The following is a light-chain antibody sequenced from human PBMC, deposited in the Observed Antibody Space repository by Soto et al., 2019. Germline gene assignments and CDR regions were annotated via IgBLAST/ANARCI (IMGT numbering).Light chain of an antibody. CDR3: TSYTSRSTVV. V-gene: IGLV2-14*03. J-gene: IGLJ3*02. Sequence: QSALTQPASVSGSPGQSITISCTGTSSDVGGYNYVSWYQHHPGKAPKLMIYDVSIRPSGVSNRFSGSKSGNTASLTISGLQAEDEADYYCTSYTSRSTVVFGGGTKVTVL. CDR2: DVS. CDR1: SSDVGGYNY.